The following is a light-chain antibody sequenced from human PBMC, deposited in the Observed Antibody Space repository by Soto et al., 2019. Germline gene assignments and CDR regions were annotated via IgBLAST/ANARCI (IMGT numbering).Light chain of an antibody. V-gene: IGKV3-11*01. CDR3: HQRSNWPRT. J-gene: IGKJ1*01. CDR1: QSVSSY. Sequence: EIVLTQSPATLSLSPGERATLSCRASQSVSSYLAWYQQRPGQAPRLLIYDASNRATGIPGRFGGSGSGTDFTLTISSLEPEDFAVYYCHQRSNWPRTFGQGTKVEVK. CDR2: DAS.